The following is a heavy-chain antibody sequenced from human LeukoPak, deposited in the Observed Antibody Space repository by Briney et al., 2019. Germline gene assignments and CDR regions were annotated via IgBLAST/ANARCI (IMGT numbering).Heavy chain of an antibody. J-gene: IGHJ4*01. D-gene: IGHD3-3*01. CDR2: LYHSGKT. CDR3: ARDDYDFWSAYYLY. V-gene: IGHV4-38-2*02. Sequence: SETLSLTCTVSGYSINSGYYWGWIRQPPGKGLEWIGSLYHSGKTYNNPSLKSRVTISVDTSKNQFSLKLSSVTAADTAVYYCARDDYDFWSAYYLYWGQGTLVTVSS. CDR1: GYSINSGYY.